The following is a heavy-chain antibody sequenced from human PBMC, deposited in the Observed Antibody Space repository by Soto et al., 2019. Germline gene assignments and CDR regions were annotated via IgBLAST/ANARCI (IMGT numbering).Heavy chain of an antibody. CDR3: ARLEGSCSQTECNYFMHV. Sequence: SETLSLTCTVSGGSISSHYWSWIRQPPGKGLEWIGKIGNIYYSGSTNYNPSLKSRVTISLDTSKNQFSLKVNSVTAADTAVYYCARLEGSCSQTECNYFMHVWGKGTTVTVSS. CDR1: GGSISSHY. D-gene: IGHD2-15*01. CDR2: IGNIYYSGST. V-gene: IGHV4-59*08. J-gene: IGHJ6*03.